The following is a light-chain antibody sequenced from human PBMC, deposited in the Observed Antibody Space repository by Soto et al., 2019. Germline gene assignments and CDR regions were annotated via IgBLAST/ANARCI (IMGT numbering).Light chain of an antibody. CDR1: QNIENY. CDR3: QQSFGSPPIT. Sequence: DIQMTQSPSSLSASLGDTVTISCRASQNIENYLHWYQQKAGKAPEVLLYVASVLKDGVSSRFSGSGYGTDFTLTITNLQPEDFAMYYCQQSFGSPPITFGQGTRPEIK. CDR2: VAS. V-gene: IGKV1-39*01. J-gene: IGKJ5*01.